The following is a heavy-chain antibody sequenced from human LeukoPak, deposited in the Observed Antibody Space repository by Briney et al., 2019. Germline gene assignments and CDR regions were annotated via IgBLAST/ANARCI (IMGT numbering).Heavy chain of an antibody. Sequence: GGSLRLSCAASGFTFSSYSMNWVRQAPGKGLEWVSYISSSSSTIYYADSVKGRFTISRDNSKNTLYLQMNSLRAEDTAVYYCATPSGEYYYDSSGTTGYWGQGTLVTVSS. CDR2: ISSSSSTI. D-gene: IGHD3-22*01. CDR1: GFTFSSYS. J-gene: IGHJ4*02. V-gene: IGHV3-48*01. CDR3: ATPSGEYYYDSSGTTGY.